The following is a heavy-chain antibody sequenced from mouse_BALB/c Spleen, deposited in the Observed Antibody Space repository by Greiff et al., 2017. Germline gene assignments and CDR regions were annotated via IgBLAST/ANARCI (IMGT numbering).Heavy chain of an antibody. D-gene: IGHD2-4*01. Sequence: QVQLQQPGAELVKPGASVKLSCKASGYTFTSYYMYWVKQRPGQGLEWIGGINPSNGGTNFNEKFKSKATLTVDKSSSTAYMQLSSLTSEDSAVYYCTRRRDDYAFAYWGQGTLVTVSA. CDR3: TRRRDDYAFAY. J-gene: IGHJ3*01. CDR1: GYTFTSYY. CDR2: INPSNGGT. V-gene: IGHV1S81*02.